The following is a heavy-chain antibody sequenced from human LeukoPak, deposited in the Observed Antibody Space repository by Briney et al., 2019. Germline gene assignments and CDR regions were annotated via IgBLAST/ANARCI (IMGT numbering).Heavy chain of an antibody. V-gene: IGHV3-49*04. J-gene: IGHJ6*02. CDR1: GFTFGDHA. CDR3: TRGPIQRWLYYGMGV. D-gene: IGHD5-18*01. Sequence: GGSLRLSCTASGFTFGDHAMSWVRQAPGKGLEWVGFIRSKAYGGTTEYAASVKGRFIISRDDSTSIAYLRMNSLKTEDTAVYYCTRGPIQRWLYYGMGVWGQGTTVIVSS. CDR2: IRSKAYGGTT.